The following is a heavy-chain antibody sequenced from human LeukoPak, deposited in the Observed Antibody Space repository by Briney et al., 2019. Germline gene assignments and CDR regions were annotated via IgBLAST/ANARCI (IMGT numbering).Heavy chain of an antibody. J-gene: IGHJ4*02. CDR3: ARDRVVQGVMVPFDY. D-gene: IGHD3-10*01. Sequence: GGSLRLSCAASGLTFSNSAMNWVRQAPGKGLECVSSVSTSGGTYYADSVKGRFTISRDNSKNTVHLQMNSLRAEDTAVYYCARDRVVQGVMVPFDYWGQGTLVTVSS. CDR2: VSTSGGT. V-gene: IGHV3-23*01. CDR1: GLTFSNSA.